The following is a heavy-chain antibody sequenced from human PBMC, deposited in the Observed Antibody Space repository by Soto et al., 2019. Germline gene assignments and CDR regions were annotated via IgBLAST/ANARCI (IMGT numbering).Heavy chain of an antibody. J-gene: IGHJ4*02. CDR2: INHSGPT. CDR3: ASTAGILLWFGELRYYFDF. D-gene: IGHD3-10*01. V-gene: IGHV4-34*01. Sequence: QVHLQQWGAGLLKPSETLSLTCAVYGGTFSGYYWSWIRQPPGKGLEWIGEINHSGPTNYNPSLKSRVTISMDTSKNQFSLKLSSVTAADTAVYYCASTAGILLWFGELRYYFDFWGQGTLVTV. CDR1: GGTFSGYY.